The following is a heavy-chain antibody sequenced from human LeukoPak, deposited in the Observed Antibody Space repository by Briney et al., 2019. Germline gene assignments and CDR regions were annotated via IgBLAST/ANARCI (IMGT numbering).Heavy chain of an antibody. D-gene: IGHD1-26*01. CDR1: GYSISSGYY. Sequence: SETLSLTSTVYGYSISSGYYWGWIRQPPGKGLEWIGSIYHSGSTYYNPSLKSRVTITVDTSKNQFSLKLSSVTAADTAVYYCAREGEATPYYFDYWGQGTLVTVSS. CDR2: IYHSGST. CDR3: AREGEATPYYFDY. V-gene: IGHV4-38-2*02. J-gene: IGHJ4*02.